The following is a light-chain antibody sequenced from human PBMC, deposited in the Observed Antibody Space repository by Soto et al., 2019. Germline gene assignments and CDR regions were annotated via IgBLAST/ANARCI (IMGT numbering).Light chain of an antibody. CDR1: QSVSGG. J-gene: IGKJ1*01. CDR3: QQYDTFSGT. V-gene: IGKV1-5*02. CDR2: DAS. Sequence: MSWASQSVSGGLAWYQQKPGEAPKLLIYDASALPRGVPSRFSGSGSGTKFTLTIASLQPDDFATYYCQQYDTFSGTFGPGTKVDIK.